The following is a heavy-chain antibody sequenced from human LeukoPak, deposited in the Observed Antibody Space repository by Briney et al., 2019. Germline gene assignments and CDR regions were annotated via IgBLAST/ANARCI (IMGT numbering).Heavy chain of an antibody. Sequence: ASVKVSCKASGGTFSSYAISWVRQAPGQGLEWMGGIIPIFGTANYAQKFQGRVTITADDSTSTAYMELSSLRSEDTAVYYCARVYLKRDYYDSSAYFSFDYWGQGTLVTVSS. CDR3: ARVYLKRDYYDSSAYFSFDY. CDR1: GGTFSSYA. D-gene: IGHD3-22*01. J-gene: IGHJ4*02. V-gene: IGHV1-69*13. CDR2: IIPIFGTA.